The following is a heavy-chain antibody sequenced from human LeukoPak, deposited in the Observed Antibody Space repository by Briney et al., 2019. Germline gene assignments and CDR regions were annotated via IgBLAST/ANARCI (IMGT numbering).Heavy chain of an antibody. CDR2: INHSGST. Sequence: PSETLSLTCAVCGGSFSGYYWSWIRQPPGKGLEWIGEINHSGSTNYNPSLKSRVTISVDTSKNQFSLKLSSVTAADTAVYYCASGPLPERYWGQGTLVTVSS. V-gene: IGHV4-34*01. CDR1: GGSFSGYY. CDR3: ASGPLPERY. D-gene: IGHD2-2*01. J-gene: IGHJ4*02.